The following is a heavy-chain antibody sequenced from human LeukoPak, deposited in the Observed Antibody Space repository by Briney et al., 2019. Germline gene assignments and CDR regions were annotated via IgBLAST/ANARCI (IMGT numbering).Heavy chain of an antibody. CDR3: ARPRARCSYGYPYFDY. Sequence: KSSETLSLTCAVYGGSFSGYYWSWIRQPPGKGLEWIGEINHSGSTNYNPSLKSRVTISVDTSKNQFSLKLSSVTAADTAVYYCARPRARCSYGYPYFDYWGQGTLVTVSS. V-gene: IGHV4-34*01. CDR2: INHSGST. CDR1: GGSFSGYY. D-gene: IGHD5-18*01. J-gene: IGHJ4*02.